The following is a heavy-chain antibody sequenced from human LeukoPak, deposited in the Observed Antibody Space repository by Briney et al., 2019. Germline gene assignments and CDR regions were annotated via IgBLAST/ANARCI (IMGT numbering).Heavy chain of an antibody. CDR3: ARDGYSSSSIDY. Sequence: GGSLRLSCAASGFTFSSYPMHWVRQAPGKGLEWVAVIWYDGSNKYYADSVKGRFTISRDNSKNTLYLQMNSLRAEDTAVYYCARDGYSSSSIDYWGQGTLVTVSS. CDR1: GFTFSSYP. CDR2: IWYDGSNK. J-gene: IGHJ4*02. V-gene: IGHV3-33*08. D-gene: IGHD6-6*01.